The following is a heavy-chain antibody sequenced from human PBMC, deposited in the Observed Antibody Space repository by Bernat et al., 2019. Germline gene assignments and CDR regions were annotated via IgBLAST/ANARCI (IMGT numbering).Heavy chain of an antibody. V-gene: IGHV1-18*01. CDR3: ARDRDAGFGDFQQFDS. Sequence: QVHLVQSGAEVKKPGASVKVSCKASGYTFSSYGFSWVRQAPGQGLEWMGWISAYNGNTNSAQKFQGRVTMSTDTYTSKAYMGLRSLRFKDTAVYYCARDRDAGFGDFQQFDSWGQGTLVTVSS. D-gene: IGHD3-10*01. CDR2: ISAYNGNT. CDR1: GYTFSSYG. J-gene: IGHJ4*02.